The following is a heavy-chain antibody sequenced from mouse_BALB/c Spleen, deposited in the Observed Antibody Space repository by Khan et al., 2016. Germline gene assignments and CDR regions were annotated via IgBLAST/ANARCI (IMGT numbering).Heavy chain of an antibody. CDR2: IDPADDNT. CDR3: TRGDYGDGFAY. CDR1: GFNIKDTY. V-gene: IGHV14-3*02. D-gene: IGHD2-13*01. J-gene: IGHJ3*01. Sequence: VQLQQSGAELVKPGASVKLSCTASGFNIKDTYMHWVKQRPEQGLEWIGRIDPADDNTRYDPKFQGKATITADTSSNTAYLQLSSLTSEDTAVYYCTRGDYGDGFAYWGQGTLVTVSS.